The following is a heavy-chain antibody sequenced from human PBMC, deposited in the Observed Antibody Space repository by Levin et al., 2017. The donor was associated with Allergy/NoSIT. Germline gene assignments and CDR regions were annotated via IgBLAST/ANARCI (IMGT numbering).Heavy chain of an antibody. CDR2: INWNSNSI. Sequence: SLKISCAASGFTFDDYAMHWVRRAPGKGLEWVSGINWNSNSIGYADSVKGRFTISRDNAKNSLYLQMNSLRAEDTALYYCAGGPRYYFDYWGQGTLVTVSS. V-gene: IGHV3-9*01. CDR3: AGGPRYYFDY. D-gene: IGHD3-16*01. J-gene: IGHJ4*02. CDR1: GFTFDDYA.